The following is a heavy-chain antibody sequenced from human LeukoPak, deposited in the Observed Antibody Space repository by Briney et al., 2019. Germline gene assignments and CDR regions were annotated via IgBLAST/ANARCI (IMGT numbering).Heavy chain of an antibody. CDR2: INPNSGGT. D-gene: IGHD6-13*01. CDR3: ARDIRHYSSSWYVDY. J-gene: IGHJ4*02. Sequence: ASVKVSCKASGYAFTGYYMHWVRQAPGQGLEWMGWINPNSGGTNYAQKFQGRVTMTRDTSISTAYMELSRLRSYDTAGYNCARDIRHYSSSWYVDYWGQGILVTVSS. CDR1: GYAFTGYY. V-gene: IGHV1-2*02.